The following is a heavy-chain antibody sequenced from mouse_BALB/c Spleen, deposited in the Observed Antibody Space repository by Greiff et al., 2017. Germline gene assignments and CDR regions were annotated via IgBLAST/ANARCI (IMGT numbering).Heavy chain of an antibody. CDR1: GYTFTDYA. V-gene: IGHV1S137*01. D-gene: IGHD2-14*01. Sequence: QVHVKQSGAELVRPGVSVKISCKGSGYTFTDYAMHWVKQSHAKSLEWIGVISTYYGDASYNQKFKGKATMTVDKSSSTAYMELARLTSEDSAIYYCARDYRYDAPYYYAMDYWGQGTSVTVSS. J-gene: IGHJ4*01. CDR2: ISTYYGDA. CDR3: ARDYRYDAPYYYAMDY.